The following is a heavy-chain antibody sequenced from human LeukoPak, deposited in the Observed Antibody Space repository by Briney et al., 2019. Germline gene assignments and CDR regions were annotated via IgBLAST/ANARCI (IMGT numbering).Heavy chain of an antibody. D-gene: IGHD4-11*01. Sequence: GGSLRLSCAASGFTFDDYAMHWVRQAPGKGLEWVSLISADGGGTYYPDSVKGRFTISRDKSKNSLYLQMNSLRTEDTALYYCAKPQTTVKSGFDYWGQGTLVTVSS. CDR2: ISADGGGT. CDR1: GFTFDDYA. CDR3: AKPQTTVKSGFDY. V-gene: IGHV3-43*02. J-gene: IGHJ4*02.